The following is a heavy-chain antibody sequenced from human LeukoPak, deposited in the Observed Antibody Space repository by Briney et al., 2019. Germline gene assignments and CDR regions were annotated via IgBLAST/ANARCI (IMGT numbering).Heavy chain of an antibody. D-gene: IGHD2-21*02. CDR1: GFTFSSYS. J-gene: IGHJ4*02. V-gene: IGHV3-21*01. Sequence: GGSLRLSCAASGFTFSSYSVNWVRQAPGKGLEWVSSISGTTSSMYYADSVKGRFTISRDHAKNALYLQMNSLKADDTAVYYCARGPPIGGDFWDYWGQGTLVTVSS. CDR3: ARGPPIGGDFWDY. CDR2: ISGTTSSM.